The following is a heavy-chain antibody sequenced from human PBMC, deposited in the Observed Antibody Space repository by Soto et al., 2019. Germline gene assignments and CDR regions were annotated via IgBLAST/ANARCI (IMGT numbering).Heavy chain of an antibody. CDR2: ISSSSSYI. D-gene: IGHD6-19*01. CDR1: GFTFSSYS. CDR3: ARGPYSSGPSPIDY. Sequence: GGSLRLSCAASGFTFSSYSMNWVRQAPGKGLEWVSSISSSSSYIYYADSVKGRFTISRDNAKNSLYLQMNSLRAEDTAVYYCARGPYSSGPSPIDYWGQGTLVTVSS. J-gene: IGHJ4*02. V-gene: IGHV3-21*01.